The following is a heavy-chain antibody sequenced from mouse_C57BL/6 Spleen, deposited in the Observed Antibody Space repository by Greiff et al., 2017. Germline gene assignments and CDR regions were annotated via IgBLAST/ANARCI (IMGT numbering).Heavy chain of an antibody. V-gene: IGHV3-1*01. Sequence: ESGPGMVKPSQSLSLTCTVTGYSITSGYDWHWIRHFPGNKLEWMGYISYSGSTNYNPSLKSRISITHDTSKNHFFLKLNSVTTEDTATYYCARDDYDEGFAYWGQGTLVTVSA. J-gene: IGHJ3*01. CDR3: ARDDYDEGFAY. CDR1: GYSITSGYD. CDR2: ISYSGST. D-gene: IGHD2-4*01.